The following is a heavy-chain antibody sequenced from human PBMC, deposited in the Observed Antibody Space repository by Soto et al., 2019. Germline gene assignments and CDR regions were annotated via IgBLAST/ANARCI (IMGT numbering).Heavy chain of an antibody. V-gene: IGHV4-59*01. CDR2: IYYSGST. J-gene: IGHJ5*02. CDR3: ARVSDTAMGYNWFDP. Sequence: SETLSLTCTVSGGSISSYYWSWIRQPPGKGLEWIGYIYYSGSTNYNPSLKSRVTISVDTSKNQFSLKLSSVTAADTAVYYCARVSDTAMGYNWFDPWGQGTLVTVSS. D-gene: IGHD5-18*01. CDR1: GGSISSYY.